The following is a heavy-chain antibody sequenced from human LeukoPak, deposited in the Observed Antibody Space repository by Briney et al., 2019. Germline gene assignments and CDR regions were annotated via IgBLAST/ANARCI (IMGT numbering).Heavy chain of an antibody. CDR1: GHTFTSYY. Sequence: EASVKVSCKASGHTFTSYYMHWVRQAPGQGLEWMGIINPSGGSTSYAQKFQGRVTMTRDTSTSTVYMELSSLRSEDTAVYYCASSGDVLLWFGELGYYYGMDVWGQGTTVTVSS. CDR3: ASSGDVLLWFGELGYYYGMDV. D-gene: IGHD3-10*01. J-gene: IGHJ6*02. CDR2: INPSGGST. V-gene: IGHV1-46*01.